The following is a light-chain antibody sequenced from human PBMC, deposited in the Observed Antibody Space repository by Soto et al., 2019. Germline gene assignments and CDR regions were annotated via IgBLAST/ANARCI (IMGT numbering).Light chain of an antibody. V-gene: IGLV2-23*02. J-gene: IGLJ1*01. CDR3: CSYVGSNIFYV. Sequence: QSVLTQPASVSGPPGQSITISCTGTNSDLGTYNLVSWYQQHPGKAPKTIIYEVTKRPSGVSKRFSGSKSGNTASLTISGLQAEDEADYYCCSYVGSNIFYVFGTGTKVTVL. CDR1: NSDLGTYNL. CDR2: EVT.